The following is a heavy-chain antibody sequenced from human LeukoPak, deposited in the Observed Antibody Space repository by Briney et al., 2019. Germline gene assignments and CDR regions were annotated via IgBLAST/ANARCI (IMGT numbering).Heavy chain of an antibody. J-gene: IGHJ6*02. V-gene: IGHV3-53*01. D-gene: IGHD2-15*01. Sequence: GGSLRLSCAASGFTITTNYMNWVRQAPGKGLEWVSVIYGDDETNYADSVKGRFTISRDNSKNTLYLQMNSLRADDTAVYYCARDLVVAVYYYYGMDVWGQGTTVTVSS. CDR2: IYGDDET. CDR1: GFTITTNY. CDR3: ARDLVVAVYYYYGMDV.